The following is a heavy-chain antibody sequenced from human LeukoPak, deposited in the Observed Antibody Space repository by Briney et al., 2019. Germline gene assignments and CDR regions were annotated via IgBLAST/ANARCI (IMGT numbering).Heavy chain of an antibody. Sequence: SETLSLTCAVYGGSFSGYYWSWIRQPPGKGLEWIGEINHSGSTNYNPSLKSRVTISVDTSKNQFSLKLRSVTAADTAMYYCARAYSSSWYYNWFDPWGQGTLVTVSS. CDR1: GGSFSGYY. D-gene: IGHD6-13*01. J-gene: IGHJ5*02. V-gene: IGHV4-34*01. CDR2: INHSGST. CDR3: ARAYSSSWYYNWFDP.